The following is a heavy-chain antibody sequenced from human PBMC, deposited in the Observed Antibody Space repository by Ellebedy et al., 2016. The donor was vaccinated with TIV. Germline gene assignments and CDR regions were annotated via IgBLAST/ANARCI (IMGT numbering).Heavy chain of an antibody. CDR2: IYYSGST. J-gene: IGHJ3*02. CDR1: GGSISSYY. CDR3: ARHVDAFDI. V-gene: IGHV4-59*08. Sequence: MPSETLSLTCTVSGGSISSYYWSRIRQPPGKGLEWIGYIYYSGSTNYNPSLKSRVTISVDTSKNQFSLKLSSVTAADTAVYYCARHVDAFDIWGQGTMVTVSS.